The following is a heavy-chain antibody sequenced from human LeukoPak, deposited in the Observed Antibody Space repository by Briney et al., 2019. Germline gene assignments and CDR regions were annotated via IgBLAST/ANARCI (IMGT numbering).Heavy chain of an antibody. CDR2: ISSSSSYI. V-gene: IGHV3-21*01. J-gene: IGHJ6*02. Sequence: GGSLRLSCATSGFTFSSYSMNWVRQAPGKGLEWVSSISSSSSYIYYADSVKGRFTISRDNAKNSLYLQMNSLRAEDTAVYYCAKSPGEDYYGSGSYLYGMDVWGQGTTVTVSS. CDR1: GFTFSSYS. CDR3: AKSPGEDYYGSGSYLYGMDV. D-gene: IGHD3-10*01.